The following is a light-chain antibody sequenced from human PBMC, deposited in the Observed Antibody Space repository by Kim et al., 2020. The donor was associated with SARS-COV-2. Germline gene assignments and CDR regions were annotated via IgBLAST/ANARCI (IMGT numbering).Light chain of an antibody. V-gene: IGLV2-11*03. Sequence: GQSVTIHCTGTSRDVGGYNYLSWYQPHAGNAPSLMIYDVTKRPSGVPDRFSGSKSGNAASLTISGLQAEDEADYYCCSYAGTYTWVFGGGTKLTVL. CDR3: CSYAGTYTWV. CDR1: SRDVGGYNY. CDR2: DVT. J-gene: IGLJ3*02.